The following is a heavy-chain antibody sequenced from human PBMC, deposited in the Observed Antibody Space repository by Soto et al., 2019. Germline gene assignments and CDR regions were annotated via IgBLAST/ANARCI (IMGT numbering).Heavy chain of an antibody. CDR3: AKAGVRYSYGSDWFDP. V-gene: IGHV3-30*18. CDR2: ISYDGSNK. CDR1: GFTFSSYG. D-gene: IGHD5-18*01. J-gene: IGHJ5*02. Sequence: GGSLRLSCAASGFTFSSYGMHWVRQAPGKGLEWVAVISYDGSNKYYADSVKGRFTISRDNSKNTLYLQMNSLRAEDTAVYYCAKAGVRYSYGSDWFDPWGQGTLVTVSS.